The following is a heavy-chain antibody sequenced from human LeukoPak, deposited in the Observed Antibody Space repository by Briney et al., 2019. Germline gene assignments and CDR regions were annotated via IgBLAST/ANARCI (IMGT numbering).Heavy chain of an antibody. V-gene: IGHV3-7*01. CDR1: GFTFISYW. CDR3: ARCPYESDGYYSVPSHFDY. D-gene: IGHD3-22*01. Sequence: QPGGSLRLSCAASGFTFISYWMSWVRQAPGKGLEWVANIKEDGSEKYYVDSVKGRFTISRANAKNSLYLQMNSLRAEDTAVYYCARCPYESDGYYSVPSHFDYWGQGTLVTVSS. J-gene: IGHJ4*02. CDR2: IKEDGSEK.